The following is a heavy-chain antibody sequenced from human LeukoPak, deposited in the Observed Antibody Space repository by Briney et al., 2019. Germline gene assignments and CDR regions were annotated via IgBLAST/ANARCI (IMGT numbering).Heavy chain of an antibody. Sequence: PGRSLRLSCAASGFTFSSYGMHWVRQAPGKGLEWVAVISYDGSNKYYADSVKGRFTISRDNSKNTLYLQMNSLRAEDTAVYYCAKAHTGWSNYYYYGMDVWGQGTTVTVSS. J-gene: IGHJ6*02. CDR2: ISYDGSNK. CDR3: AKAHTGWSNYYYYGMDV. CDR1: GFTFSSYG. D-gene: IGHD2-15*01. V-gene: IGHV3-30*18.